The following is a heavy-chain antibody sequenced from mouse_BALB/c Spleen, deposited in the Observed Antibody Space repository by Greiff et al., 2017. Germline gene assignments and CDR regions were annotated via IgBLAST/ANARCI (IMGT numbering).Heavy chain of an antibody. D-gene: IGHD3-1*01. Sequence: VQLQQSGAELVRSGASVKLSCTASGFNIKDYYMHWVKQRPEQGLEWIGWIDPENGNTIYDPKFQGKASITADTSSNTAYLQLSSLTSEDTAVYYCARGSGPFAYWGQGTLVTVSA. CDR2: IDPENGNT. CDR3: ARGSGPFAY. CDR1: GFNIKDYY. V-gene: IGHV14-1*02. J-gene: IGHJ3*01.